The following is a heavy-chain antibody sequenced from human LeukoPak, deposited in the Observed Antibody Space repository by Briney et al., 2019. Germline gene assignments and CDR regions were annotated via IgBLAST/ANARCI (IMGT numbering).Heavy chain of an antibody. CDR2: INPNSGGT. Sequence: GASVKVSCKASGCTFTGYYMHWVRQAPGQGLGWMGWINPNSGGTNYAQKFQGGVTMTRDTSISTAYMELSRLRSDDTAVYYCARDRITMVRGANGSWFDPWGQGTLVTVSS. CDR3: ARDRITMVRGANGSWFDP. J-gene: IGHJ5*02. V-gene: IGHV1-2*02. D-gene: IGHD3-10*01. CDR1: GCTFTGYY.